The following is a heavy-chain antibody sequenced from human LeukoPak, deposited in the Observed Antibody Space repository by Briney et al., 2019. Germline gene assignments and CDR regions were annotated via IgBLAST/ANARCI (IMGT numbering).Heavy chain of an antibody. D-gene: IGHD3-22*01. CDR3: AKLRRNSDKSGFYYYYDY. CDR2: INTVASYI. J-gene: IGHJ4*02. Sequence: GGSLRLSCAASGLTFSSFSFNWVRPGPEKGLEWVSSINTVASYIYYAGSGKGRFTISRDKAKNSLYLQMNSLRAEDTGVYYCAKLRRNSDKSGFYYYYDYWGQGTLVTVSS. CDR1: GLTFSSFS. V-gene: IGHV3-21*06.